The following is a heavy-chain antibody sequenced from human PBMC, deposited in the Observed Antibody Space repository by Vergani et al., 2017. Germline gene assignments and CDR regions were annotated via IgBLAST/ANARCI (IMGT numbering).Heavy chain of an antibody. D-gene: IGHD4-17*01. Sequence: EVQLVESGGGLVKPGRSLRLSCTASGFTFGDYAMSWFRQAPGKGLEWVGFIRSKAYGGTTEYAASVKGRFTISRDDSKSIAYLQMNSLKTEDTAVYYCTRDEGLTTVTTETHGGDLRDYWGQGTLVTVSS. CDR3: TRDEGLTTVTTETHGGDLRDY. J-gene: IGHJ4*02. V-gene: IGHV3-49*05. CDR1: GFTFGDYA. CDR2: IRSKAYGGTT.